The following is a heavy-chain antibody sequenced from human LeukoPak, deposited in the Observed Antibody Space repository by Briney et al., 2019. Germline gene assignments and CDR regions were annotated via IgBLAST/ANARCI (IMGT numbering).Heavy chain of an antibody. J-gene: IGHJ4*02. Sequence: SETLSLTCAVSGYSISSGYYWGWIRQPPGKGLEWIGSIYHSGSTYYNPSLKSRVTISVDTSKNQFSLKLSSVTAADTAVYYCASRRSSSSRTNYYFDYWGQGTLVTVSS. V-gene: IGHV4-38-2*01. CDR3: ASRRSSSSRTNYYFDY. CDR2: IYHSGST. CDR1: GYSISSGYY. D-gene: IGHD6-6*01.